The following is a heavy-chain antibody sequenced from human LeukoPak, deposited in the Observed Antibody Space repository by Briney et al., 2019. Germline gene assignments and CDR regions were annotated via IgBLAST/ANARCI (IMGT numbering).Heavy chain of an antibody. V-gene: IGHV3-7*01. J-gene: IGHJ4*02. CDR1: GFSLSSYW. CDR3: GRAYDVSRH. D-gene: IGHD3-22*01. Sequence: GGSLRLSCAASGFSLSSYWMTWVRQAPGKGLEWVANIKQDGSEKNYVDSVKGRFTISRDNAKYSLYLQMNSLRAEDTALYYCGRAYDVSRHWGQGTLVTVSS. CDR2: IKQDGSEK.